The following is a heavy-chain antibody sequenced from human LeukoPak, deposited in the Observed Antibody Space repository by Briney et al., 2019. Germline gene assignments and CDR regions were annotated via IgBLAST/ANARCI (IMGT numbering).Heavy chain of an antibody. J-gene: IGHJ4*02. Sequence: GGSLRLSCAASGFTFSSYGMTWVRQAPGKGPEWVSAISGTGGSTYYADSVRGRFTISRDNSKNTLYLQMNSLRAEDTGVYYCAKDYVDIVLVPAAHFDYWGQGTLVTVSS. CDR2: ISGTGGST. D-gene: IGHD2-2*01. V-gene: IGHV3-23*01. CDR1: GFTFSSYG. CDR3: AKDYVDIVLVPAAHFDY.